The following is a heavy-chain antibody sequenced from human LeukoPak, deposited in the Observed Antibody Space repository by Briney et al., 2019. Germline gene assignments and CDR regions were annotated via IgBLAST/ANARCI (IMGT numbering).Heavy chain of an antibody. Sequence: ASVKVSCKASGYTFTSCDINWVRQATGQGLEWMGWMNPNSGNTGYGQSFQGRITMTRDISIGTAYMELSNLTSEDTAIYYCTRRSSRRRDNWFQVTLVTV. V-gene: IGHV1-8*01. CDR2: MNPNSGNT. J-gene: IGHJ4*02. CDR1: GYTFTSCD. CDR3: TRRSSRRRDN.